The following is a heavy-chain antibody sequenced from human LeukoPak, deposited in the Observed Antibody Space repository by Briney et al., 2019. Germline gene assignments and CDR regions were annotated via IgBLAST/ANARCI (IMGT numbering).Heavy chain of an antibody. V-gene: IGHV4-34*01. CDR3: ARRMAYYYDSSGYKDDY. CDR1: GGSFSDYY. Sequence: PSETLSLTCAVYGGSFSDYYWSLIRQPPGKGLEWIGEINHSGSTNYNPSLKSRVTISVDTSKNQFSLKLSSVTAADTAVYYCARRMAYYYDSSGYKDDYWGQGTLVTVSS. D-gene: IGHD3-22*01. J-gene: IGHJ4*02. CDR2: INHSGST.